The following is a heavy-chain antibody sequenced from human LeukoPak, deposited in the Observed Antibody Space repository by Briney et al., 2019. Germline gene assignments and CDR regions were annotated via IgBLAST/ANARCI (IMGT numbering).Heavy chain of an antibody. CDR2: IKSDGRT. CDR1: GFTFSNYW. CDR3: ARAPSEIGGYYPEYLRH. J-gene: IGHJ1*01. D-gene: IGHD3-22*01. V-gene: IGHV3-74*01. Sequence: GGSLRLSCAAAGFTFSNYWMHWVRQAPGKGLVWVSRIKSDGRTNYADSVKGRFTISRDNAKNTVSLQMNSLRAEDTGVYYCARAPSEIGGYYPEYLRHWGQGTLVTVSS.